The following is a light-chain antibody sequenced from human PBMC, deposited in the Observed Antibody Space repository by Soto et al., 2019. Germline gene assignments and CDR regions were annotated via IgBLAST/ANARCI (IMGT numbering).Light chain of an antibody. CDR2: SNN. J-gene: IGLJ3*02. V-gene: IGLV1-47*02. CDR3: AAWDDSLSGPV. Sequence: QPVLTQPPSASGTPGQRVTISCSGSSSNIESNYVYWYQQLPGTAPKLLIYSNNQRPSGVPDRFSGSKSGTSASLAISGLRSEDEADYYCAAWDDSLSGPVFGGGTKVTVL. CDR1: SSNIESNY.